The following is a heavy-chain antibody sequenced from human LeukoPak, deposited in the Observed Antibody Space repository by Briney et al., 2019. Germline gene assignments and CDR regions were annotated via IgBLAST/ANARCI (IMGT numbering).Heavy chain of an antibody. CDR2: ISGSGAST. CDR3: AKDVGKWESLHFFDY. D-gene: IGHD1-26*01. Sequence: GKSLRLSCAASGFTFSGYPIHWVRQAPGKGLEWISGISGSGASTYYADSVKGRFTISRDDSRNTLYLQMNSLRGDDTAVYYCAKDVGKWESLHFFDYWGQGTLVTVSS. CDR1: GFTFSGYP. J-gene: IGHJ4*02. V-gene: IGHV3-23*01.